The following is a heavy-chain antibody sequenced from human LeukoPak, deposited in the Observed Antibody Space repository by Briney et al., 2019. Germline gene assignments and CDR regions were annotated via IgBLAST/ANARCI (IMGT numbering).Heavy chain of an antibody. J-gene: IGHJ4*02. CDR3: ASTPRNYYDSSGYYSDY. Sequence: XSVKVSCKASGYTFTGYYMHWVRQAPGQGLEWMGWINPNSGGTNYAQKFQGRVTMTRDTSISTAYMELSRLRSDDTAVYYCASTPRNYYDSSGYYSDYWGQGTLVTVSS. V-gene: IGHV1-2*02. CDR2: INPNSGGT. CDR1: GYTFTGYY. D-gene: IGHD3-22*01.